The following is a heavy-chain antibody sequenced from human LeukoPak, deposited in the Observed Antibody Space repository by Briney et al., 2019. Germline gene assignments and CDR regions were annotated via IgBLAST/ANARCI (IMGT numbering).Heavy chain of an antibody. CDR1: GYIFTTNW. J-gene: IGHJ5*02. CDR2: IYPGDSDT. D-gene: IGHD2-2*01. CDR3: ARQKVVVGGRWFDP. V-gene: IGHV5-51*01. Sequence: GESLKISCKGSGYIFTTNWIAWVRQTPGKGPEWMGTIYPGDSDTRYSPSFQGQVTISADKSISTAYLQWSTLKASDTAIYYCARQKVVVGGRWFDPWGQGTLVTVSS.